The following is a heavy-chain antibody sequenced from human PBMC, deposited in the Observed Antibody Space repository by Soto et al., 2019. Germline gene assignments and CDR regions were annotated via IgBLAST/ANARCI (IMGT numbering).Heavy chain of an antibody. D-gene: IGHD6-6*01. Sequence: QVQLVESGGGVVQPGRSLRLSCAASGFTFSSYAMHWVRQAPGKGLEWVAVISYDGSNKYYAYAVKGRFTISRDNSKNTLYLQMNSLRAEDTAVYYCARGRGYSSSSGTDYWGQGTLVTVSS. CDR2: ISYDGSNK. J-gene: IGHJ4*02. CDR1: GFTFSSYA. V-gene: IGHV3-30-3*01. CDR3: ARGRGYSSSSGTDY.